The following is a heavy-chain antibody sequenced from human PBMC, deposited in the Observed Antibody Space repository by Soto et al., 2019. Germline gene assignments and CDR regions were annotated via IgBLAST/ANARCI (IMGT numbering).Heavy chain of an antibody. CDR1: GYTFTSHH. J-gene: IGHJ5*02. Sequence: QAQLLQSGPEVKKPGASVKISCRASGYTFTSHHVHWVRQAPGQGLEWMGIISPESGGTTYAQNFADSVTMTRDTSTSTFYMEVRNLRNEDTAVYFCARTRVVVAAEFDLWGQGTLVNVSS. CDR2: ISPESGGT. D-gene: IGHD6-19*01. V-gene: IGHV1-46*01. CDR3: ARTRVVVAAEFDL.